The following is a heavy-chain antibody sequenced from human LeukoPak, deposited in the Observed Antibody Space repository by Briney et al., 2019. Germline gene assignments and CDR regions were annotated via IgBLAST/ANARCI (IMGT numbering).Heavy chain of an antibody. V-gene: IGHV3-48*03. CDR2: ISSSGSTI. J-gene: IGHJ4*02. CDR1: GFTFSSYE. D-gene: IGHD3-10*01. CDR3: ARDAITMVRGALGG. Sequence: PGGSLRLSCAASGFTFSSYEMNCVRQAPGKGLEWVSYISSSGSTIYYADSVKGRFTISRDNAKNSLYLQMNSLRAEDTAVYYCARDAITMVRGALGGWGQGTLVTVSS.